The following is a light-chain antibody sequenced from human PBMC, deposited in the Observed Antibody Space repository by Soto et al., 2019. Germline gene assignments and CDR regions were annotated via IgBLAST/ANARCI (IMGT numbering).Light chain of an antibody. J-gene: IGKJ5*01. Sequence: EIVLTQSPGTLSLSPGERATLSCRASQSVSSYLGWYQQKPGQAPRXLIYDTSNRATGIPARFSGSGSGTDLTLTISSLEPEDFEIYYCQQRSSWPLTFGQGTRLEIK. V-gene: IGKV3-11*01. CDR2: DTS. CDR1: QSVSSY. CDR3: QQRSSWPLT.